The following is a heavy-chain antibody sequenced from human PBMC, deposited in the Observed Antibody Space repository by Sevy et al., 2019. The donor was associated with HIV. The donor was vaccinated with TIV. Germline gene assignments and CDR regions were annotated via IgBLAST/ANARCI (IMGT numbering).Heavy chain of an antibody. CDR2: ISGLSNYI. CDR1: GFSFSSFN. V-gene: IGHV3-21*06. J-gene: IGHJ4*02. Sequence: GGSLRLSCAASGFSFSSFNMNWVSQAPGKGLEWVSSISGLSNYIYYAESLKGRFIISRDNAKNTLYLQMNSLRADDTAVYYCARGPPDGSYDYFDYWGQGTLVTVSS. D-gene: IGHD1-26*01. CDR3: ARGPPDGSYDYFDY.